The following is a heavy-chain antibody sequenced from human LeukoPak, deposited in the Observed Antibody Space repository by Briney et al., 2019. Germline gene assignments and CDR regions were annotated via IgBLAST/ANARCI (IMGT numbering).Heavy chain of an antibody. CDR1: GGSISSGGYY. Sequence: SETLSLTCTVPGGSISSGGYYWSWIRQHPGKGLEWIGYIYYSGSTYYNPSLKSRVTISVDTSKNQFSLKLSSVTAADTAVYYCARDKPWDAFDIWGQGTMVTVSS. CDR2: IYYSGST. J-gene: IGHJ3*02. CDR3: ARDKPWDAFDI. V-gene: IGHV4-31*03.